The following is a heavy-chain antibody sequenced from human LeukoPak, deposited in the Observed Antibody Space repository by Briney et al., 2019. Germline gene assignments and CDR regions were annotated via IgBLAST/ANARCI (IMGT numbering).Heavy chain of an antibody. CDR3: AKDLVTYSGYEEYYFDY. D-gene: IGHD5-12*01. J-gene: IGHJ4*02. CDR1: GFTFSSYA. Sequence: PGGSLRLSCAASGFTFSSYAMSWVRQAPGKGLEWVSAISGSGGSTYYADSVKGRFTISRDNSKNMLYLQMNSLRAEDTAVYYCAKDLVTYSGYEEYYFDYWGQGTLVTVSS. V-gene: IGHV3-23*01. CDR2: ISGSGGST.